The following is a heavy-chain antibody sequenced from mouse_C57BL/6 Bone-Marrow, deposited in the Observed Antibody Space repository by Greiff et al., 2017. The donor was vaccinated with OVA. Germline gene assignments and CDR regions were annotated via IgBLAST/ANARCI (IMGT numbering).Heavy chain of an antibody. D-gene: IGHD1-1*01. Sequence: QVQLQQPGAELVKPGASVKLSCKASGYTFTSYWMQWVKKRPGQGLEWIGEIDPSDSYTNYNQKFKGKATLTVDTSSSSAYMQLSSLTSEDSAVYYCARSSHWYFDVWGTGTTVTVSS. J-gene: IGHJ1*03. CDR3: ARSSHWYFDV. V-gene: IGHV1-50*01. CDR2: IDPSDSYT. CDR1: GYTFTSYW.